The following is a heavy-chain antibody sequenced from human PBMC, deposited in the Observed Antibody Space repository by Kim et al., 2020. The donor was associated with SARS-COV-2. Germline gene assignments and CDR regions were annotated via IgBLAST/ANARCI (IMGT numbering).Heavy chain of an antibody. CDR3: ARGRGYVWGSYRIDY. V-gene: IGHV4-34*01. D-gene: IGHD3-16*02. Sequence: PSIKSRVTISVDTSKNQFSLKLSSVTAADTAVYYCARGRGYVWGSYRIDYWGQGTLVTVSS. J-gene: IGHJ4*02.